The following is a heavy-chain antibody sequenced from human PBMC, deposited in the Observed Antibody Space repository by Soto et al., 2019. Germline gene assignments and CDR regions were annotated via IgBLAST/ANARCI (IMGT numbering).Heavy chain of an antibody. CDR2: INHVGGT. CDR3: VSISYKLPSSLLWLDR. Sequence: SETLSLTCAVYGGFLSESYWTWIRQPPGKGLEWIGEINHVGGTNYNPSLKSRVTMSVDTSQNQFSLRLISVTAADTAMYLRVSISYKLPSSLLWLDRWGQGTPGTVSS. V-gene: IGHV4-34*01. D-gene: IGHD1-26*01. J-gene: IGHJ5*02. CDR1: GGFLSESY.